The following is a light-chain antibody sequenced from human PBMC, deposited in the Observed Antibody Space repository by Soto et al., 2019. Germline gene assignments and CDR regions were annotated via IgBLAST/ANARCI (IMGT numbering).Light chain of an antibody. CDR1: QDISNY. V-gene: IGKV1-33*01. Sequence: DIQMTQSSSSLSASVGDRVTITCQASQDISNYLNWYQQKPGKAPKVLIYDASNLKTGVPSRFTGSGSGTDFTFTISSXQPEDTATYYCQQYDELPYSFGQGTKVDIK. J-gene: IGKJ2*03. CDR2: DAS. CDR3: QQYDELPYS.